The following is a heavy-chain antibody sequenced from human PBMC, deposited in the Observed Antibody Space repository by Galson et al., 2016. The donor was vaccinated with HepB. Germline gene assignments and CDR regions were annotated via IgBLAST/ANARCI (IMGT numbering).Heavy chain of an antibody. CDR2: VIPILDIA. CDR3: ARNRHQVGATPSLDY. J-gene: IGHJ4*02. Sequence: SVKVSCKASGGTFSSYTISWVRQAPGQGLEWMGRVIPILDIANYAQKFQDRVTITADKSTSTAYMELSSLRSEDTAVYYCARNRHQVGATPSLDYWGQGTLVTVSS. V-gene: IGHV1-69*02. CDR1: GGTFSSYT. D-gene: IGHD1-26*01.